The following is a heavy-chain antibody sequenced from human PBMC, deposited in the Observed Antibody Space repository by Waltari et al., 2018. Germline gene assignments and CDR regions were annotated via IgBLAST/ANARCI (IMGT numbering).Heavy chain of an antibody. V-gene: IGHV4-59*01. D-gene: IGHD3-3*01. CDR2: IYYSGGT. Sequence: QVQLQESGPGLVKPSETLSLTCTVSGGSISSYYWSWIRQPPGKGLEWIGYIYYSGGTNYNPALKSRVTISVDTSKNQFSLKLSSVTAADTAVYYCARGTLFNYDFWSGYYTSTYFDYWGQGTLVTVSS. J-gene: IGHJ4*02. CDR1: GGSISSYY. CDR3: ARGTLFNYDFWSGYYTSTYFDY.